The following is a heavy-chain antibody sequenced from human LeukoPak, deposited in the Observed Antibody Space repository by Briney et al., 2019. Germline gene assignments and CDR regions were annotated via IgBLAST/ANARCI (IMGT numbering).Heavy chain of an antibody. V-gene: IGHV3-48*01. CDR3: ARGSTYYDSSGQVPFDY. J-gene: IGHJ4*02. D-gene: IGHD3-22*01. CDR1: GFTFNSYA. CDR2: ISSSSSTI. Sequence: PGGSLRLSCAASGFTFNSYAMNWVRQAPGKGLEWVSYISSSSSTIYYADSVKGRFTISRDNAKNSLYLQMNSLRAEDTAVYYCARGSTYYDSSGQVPFDYWGQGTLVTVSS.